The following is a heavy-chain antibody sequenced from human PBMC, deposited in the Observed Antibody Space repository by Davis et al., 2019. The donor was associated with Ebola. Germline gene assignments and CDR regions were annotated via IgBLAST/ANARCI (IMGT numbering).Heavy chain of an antibody. Sequence: GESLKISCVVSGFSFSRSWMNWVRQAPGQGLEWVASIKEDGSEKYHVHSVEGRFTISRDNAKNSLYLQMNSLRADDTAVYYCANLEWVNPDYWGQGTLVSVSS. CDR3: ANLEWVNPDY. CDR1: GFSFSRSW. CDR2: IKEDGSEK. J-gene: IGHJ4*02. V-gene: IGHV3-7*01. D-gene: IGHD3-3*01.